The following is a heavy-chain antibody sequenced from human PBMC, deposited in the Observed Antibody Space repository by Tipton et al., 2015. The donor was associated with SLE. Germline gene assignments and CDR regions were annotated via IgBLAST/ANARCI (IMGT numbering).Heavy chain of an antibody. D-gene: IGHD3-16*01. CDR1: GFTFSSYA. J-gene: IGHJ3*02. V-gene: IGHV3-23*03. Sequence: GSLRLSCAASGFTFSSYAMSWVRQAPGKGLEWVSVIYSGGSSTYYADSVKGRFTISRDNSKNTLYLQMNSLRAEDTAVYYCAKGVGAYQAFDIWGQGTMVTVSS. CDR2: IYSGGSST. CDR3: AKGVGAYQAFDI.